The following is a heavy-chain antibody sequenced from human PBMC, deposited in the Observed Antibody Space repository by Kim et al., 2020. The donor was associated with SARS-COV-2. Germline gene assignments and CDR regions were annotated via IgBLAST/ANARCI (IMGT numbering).Heavy chain of an antibody. J-gene: IGHJ5*01. CDR1: GFTFNTYS. CDR3: ARDYRGPNYSNNW. V-gene: IGHV3-30-3*01. CDR2: ISYDGSNK. Sequence: GGSLRLSCAASGFTFNTYSMHWVRQAPGKGLEWVAVISYDGSNKYFADSVKGRFTISRDNSKNTLYLQMNSLRAEDTALYYCARDYRGPNYSNNW. D-gene: IGHD3-10*01.